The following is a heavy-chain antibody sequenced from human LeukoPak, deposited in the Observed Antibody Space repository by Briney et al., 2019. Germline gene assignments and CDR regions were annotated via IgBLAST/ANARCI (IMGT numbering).Heavy chain of an antibody. CDR3: ARLNVEMATILDY. V-gene: IGHV4-61*02. Sequence: PSQTLSLTCTVSGGSISSGSYYWSWIRQPAGKGLEWIGRIYTSGSTNYNPSLKSRVTISVDTSKNQFSLKLSSVTAADTAVYYCARLNVEMATILDYWGQGTLVTVSS. J-gene: IGHJ4*02. D-gene: IGHD5-24*01. CDR1: GGSISSGSYY. CDR2: IYTSGST.